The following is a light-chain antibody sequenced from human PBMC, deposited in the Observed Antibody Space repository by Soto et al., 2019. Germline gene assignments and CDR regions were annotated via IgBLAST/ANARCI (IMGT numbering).Light chain of an antibody. CDR3: QQTLSVPRT. Sequence: IGMTQSPPFLSASVGDRVTITCRASQNIRTSLSWYQQKPGKAPTVLIYAASTLQRVVPSRFSGSTTGTDFTLTISSLQPEACAPYYCQQTLSVPRTFGLGTKVEIK. J-gene: IGKJ1*01. CDR1: QNIRTS. V-gene: IGKV1-39*01. CDR2: AAS.